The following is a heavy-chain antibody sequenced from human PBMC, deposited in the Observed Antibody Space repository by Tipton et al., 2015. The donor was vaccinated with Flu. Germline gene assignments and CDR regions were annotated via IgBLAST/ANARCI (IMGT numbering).Heavy chain of an antibody. D-gene: IGHD2-15*01. Sequence: VQLVQSGGGLIQPGGSLRLSCAASGLTVSSNYISWVRQAPGEGLQWVSVIYTGGSTYYTPSVRGRFTVSKDNSKNTVYLQMNSLRAEDTALYYCARQVDSATDYCDLWGQGTLVTVSS. J-gene: IGHJ5*02. CDR3: ARQVDSATDYCDL. V-gene: IGHV3-53*01. CDR1: GLTVSSNY. CDR2: IYTGGST.